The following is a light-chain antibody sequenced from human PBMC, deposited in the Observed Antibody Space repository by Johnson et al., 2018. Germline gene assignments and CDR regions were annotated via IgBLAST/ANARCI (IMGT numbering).Light chain of an antibody. CDR2: ENN. V-gene: IGLV1-51*02. CDR3: GTWDSSLRAGNV. CDR1: SSNIGNNY. Sequence: QSVLTQPPSVSAAPGQKVTISCSGSSSNIGNNYVSWYQQLPGTAPTLLIYENNKRPSGIPDRFSGSKSGTSATLGITGRQTGDEADYYCGTWDSSLRAGNVFGTGTKVTVL. J-gene: IGLJ1*01.